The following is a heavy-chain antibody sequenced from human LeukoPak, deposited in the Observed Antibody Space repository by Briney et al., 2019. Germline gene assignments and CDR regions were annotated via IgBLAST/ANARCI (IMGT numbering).Heavy chain of an antibody. J-gene: IGHJ4*02. CDR1: GGSISSSSYY. Sequence: SETLSLTCTVSGGSISSSSYYWGWIRQPPGKGLEWIGSIYYSGSTYYNPSLKSRVTISVDTSKNQFSLKLSSVTAADTAVYYCARGAGYYKRDPGYWGQGTLVTVSS. CDR2: IYYSGST. CDR3: ARGAGYYKRDPGY. D-gene: IGHD3-10*01. V-gene: IGHV4-39*07.